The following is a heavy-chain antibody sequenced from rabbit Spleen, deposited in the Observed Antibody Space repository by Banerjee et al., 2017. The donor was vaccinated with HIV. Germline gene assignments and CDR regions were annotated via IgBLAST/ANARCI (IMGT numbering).Heavy chain of an antibody. V-gene: IGHV1S47*01. CDR2: IDLLFGTT. D-gene: IGHD1-1*01. CDR3: VRGASSSGYYSL. Sequence: QEQLVESGGGLVQPGGSLTLSCRPSGFDFSRTGVSWVRQAPGKGLEWIGYIDLLFGTTYYAKWVNGRFTIASHNAQNTLYLQLNSLTAADTATYFCVRGASSSGYYSLWGPVTLVTVS. J-gene: IGHJ4*01. CDR1: GFDFSRTG.